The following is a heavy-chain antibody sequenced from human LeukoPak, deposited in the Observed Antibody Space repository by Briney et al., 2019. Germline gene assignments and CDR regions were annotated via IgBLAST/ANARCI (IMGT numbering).Heavy chain of an antibody. CDR1: GGSISSSSYY. D-gene: IGHD4-17*01. CDR2: INHSGST. Sequence: SETLSLTCTVSGGSISSSSYYWSWIRQPPGKGLEWIGEINHSGSTNYNPSLKSRVTISVDTSKNQFSLKLSSVTAADTAVYYCARDYGDYGSYFDYWGQGTLVTVSS. V-gene: IGHV4-39*07. J-gene: IGHJ4*02. CDR3: ARDYGDYGSYFDY.